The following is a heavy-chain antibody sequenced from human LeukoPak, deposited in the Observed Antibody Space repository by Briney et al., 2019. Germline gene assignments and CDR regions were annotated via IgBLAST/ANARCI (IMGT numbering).Heavy chain of an antibody. D-gene: IGHD5-24*01. Sequence: GASVKVSCKPSGGTFSSYGVSWVRQAPGQGLEWMGGIIPIFRLTNYAQRFRGRVTITTDESTSTVYMELSSLRSEDTAVYYCARSQRAGYNVYYFDSWGQGTLVTVSS. CDR2: IIPIFRLT. J-gene: IGHJ4*02. V-gene: IGHV1-69*05. CDR3: ARSQRAGYNVYYFDS. CDR1: GGTFSSYG.